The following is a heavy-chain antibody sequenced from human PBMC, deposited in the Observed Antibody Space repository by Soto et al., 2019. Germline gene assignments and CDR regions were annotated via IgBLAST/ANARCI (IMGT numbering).Heavy chain of an antibody. J-gene: IGHJ5*02. V-gene: IGHV4-39*01. D-gene: IGHD2-21*02. CDR1: GGSISSSSYF. CDR2: IYYSGST. Sequence: SETLSLTCSVSGGSISSSSYFWGWIRQPPGKGLEWIGSIYYSGSTYYNPSLKSRVTVSVDTSKNQFSLKLSSVTAADTDVYYCARHPSDFWFDPWGQGTLVTVSS. CDR3: ARHPSDFWFDP.